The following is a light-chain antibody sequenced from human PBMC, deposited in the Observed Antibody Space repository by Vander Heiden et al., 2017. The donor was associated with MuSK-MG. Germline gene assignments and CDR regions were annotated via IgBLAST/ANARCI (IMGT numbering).Light chain of an antibody. Sequence: QSALTQPASASGLPGQSLTIPCTGTTSDVGSYNLLSWYQQHPGKATKLMIYEGSKRPSGVANRFSGSKAGNTASMTISGLQAEDEADYYCCSYAGSSTYVSGGGTKLTVL. CDR2: EGS. J-gene: IGLJ2*01. CDR3: CSYAGSSTYV. V-gene: IGLV2-23*01. CDR1: TSDVGSYNL.